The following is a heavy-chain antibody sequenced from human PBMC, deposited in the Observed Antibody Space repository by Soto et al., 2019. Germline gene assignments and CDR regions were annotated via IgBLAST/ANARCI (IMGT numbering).Heavy chain of an antibody. Sequence: PSETLSLTCTVSGGSISSYFWSWIRQPPGKGLEWIGYIYYSGSTNYNPSLKSRVTISEDTSKNQFSLKLSAVTAADTAVYYCARSGTAMVLVDYWGQGTLVTVSS. CDR1: GGSISSYF. J-gene: IGHJ4*02. CDR2: IYYSGST. V-gene: IGHV4-59*01. CDR3: ARSGTAMVLVDY. D-gene: IGHD5-18*01.